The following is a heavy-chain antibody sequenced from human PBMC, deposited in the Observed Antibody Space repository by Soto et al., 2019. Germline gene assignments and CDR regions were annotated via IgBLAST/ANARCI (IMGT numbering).Heavy chain of an antibody. CDR1: GGSFSGYY. D-gene: IGHD6-6*01. V-gene: IGHV4-34*01. J-gene: IGHJ4*02. Sequence: QVQLQQWGAGLLKPSETLSLTCAVYGGSFSGYYWSWIRQPPGKGLEWIGEINHSGSTNYNPSLKSRVTISVDTSKNQFSLKLSSVTAADTAVYYCARGLLEYSSSWYYFDYWGQGTLVTVSS. CDR2: INHSGST. CDR3: ARGLLEYSSSWYYFDY.